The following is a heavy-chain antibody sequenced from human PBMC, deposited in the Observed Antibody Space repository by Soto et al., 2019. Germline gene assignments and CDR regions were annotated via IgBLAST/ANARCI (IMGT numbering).Heavy chain of an antibody. CDR1: GFTFSTFD. V-gene: IGHV3-23*01. CDR2: ISGSGGST. J-gene: IGHJ6*02. Sequence: EVQLLESGGGLVQPGGSLRLSCAASGFTFSTFDMSWVRQAPGKGLEWVSAISGSGGSTYYADSVKGRFTISRDNSKNTLYLQMSSLRAEDTAVYYCAKDPPGLDPYDHGMDVWGQGTTVTVSS. CDR3: AKDPPGLDPYDHGMDV.